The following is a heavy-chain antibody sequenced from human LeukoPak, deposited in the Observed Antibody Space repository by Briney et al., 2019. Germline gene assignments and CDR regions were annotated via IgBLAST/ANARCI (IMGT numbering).Heavy chain of an antibody. J-gene: IGHJ6*03. CDR1: GFTFNNYA. Sequence: PGGSLRLSCAASGFTFNNYAMRWVRQAPGMGLEWLSYVSGSGGATYYAASVKGRFTISRDNSKNTVYLQMGSLRAEDTAVYYCAKNRGGTYKYYMDVWGNGTTVTVSS. CDR2: VSGSGGAT. CDR3: AKNRGGTYKYYMDV. V-gene: IGHV3-23*01. D-gene: IGHD1-1*01.